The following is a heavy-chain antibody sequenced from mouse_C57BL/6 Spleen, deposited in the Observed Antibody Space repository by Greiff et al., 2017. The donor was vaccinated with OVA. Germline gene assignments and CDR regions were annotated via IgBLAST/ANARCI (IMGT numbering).Heavy chain of an antibody. V-gene: IGHV1-54*01. CDR2: INPGSGGT. D-gene: IGHD3-3*01. CDR1: GYAFTNYL. CDR3: ARVWDRNFDV. Sequence: QVQLQQSGAELVRPGTSVKVSCKASGYAFTNYLIEWVKQRPGQGLEWIGVINPGSGGTNYNEKFKGKATLTADKSSSTAYMQLSSLTSEDSAVYFCARVWDRNFDVWGTGTTVTVSS. J-gene: IGHJ1*03.